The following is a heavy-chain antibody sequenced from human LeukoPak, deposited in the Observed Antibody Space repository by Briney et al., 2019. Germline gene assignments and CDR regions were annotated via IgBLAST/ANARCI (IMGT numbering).Heavy chain of an antibody. Sequence: GGSLRLSCAASGFTFDDYGMSWVRQAPGKGLEWVSGINWNGGRTGYVDSVKGRFTISRDNAKSSLYLQMNSLRAEDTALYYCARGQGGTGSWYEGEGYWGQGTLVTVSS. J-gene: IGHJ4*02. CDR1: GFTFDDYG. CDR3: ARGQGGTGSWYEGEGY. D-gene: IGHD6-13*01. CDR2: INWNGGRT. V-gene: IGHV3-20*04.